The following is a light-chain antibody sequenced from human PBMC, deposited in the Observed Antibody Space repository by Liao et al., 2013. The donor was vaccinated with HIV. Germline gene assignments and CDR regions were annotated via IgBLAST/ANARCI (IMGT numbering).Light chain of an antibody. CDR3: QLWDSRIDCPV. J-gene: IGLJ3*02. Sequence: SYELTQPPSVSVAPGKTARITCGTNNIGSKSVHWYQQKPGQAPVLVIYYDSGRPSGIPERFSGSNSGNTATLTISRVEAGDEADYYCQLWDSRIDCPVIGGGTKLTVV. CDR1: NIGSKS. V-gene: IGLV3-21*04. CDR2: YDS.